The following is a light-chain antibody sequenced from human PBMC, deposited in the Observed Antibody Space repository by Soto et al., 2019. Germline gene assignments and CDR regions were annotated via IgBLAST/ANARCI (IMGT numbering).Light chain of an antibody. J-gene: IGKJ2*01. V-gene: IGKV3-15*01. Sequence: EIVITQSPDTLSVSLGERATLSCRASQSVSTNLAWYHQKPGQAPRLLIYGASTRATGVPARFSGSGSGTEFTLTISXLQSEDFAIYYCHQYNNWNTFGQGTKVDIK. CDR2: GAS. CDR3: HQYNNWNT. CDR1: QSVSTN.